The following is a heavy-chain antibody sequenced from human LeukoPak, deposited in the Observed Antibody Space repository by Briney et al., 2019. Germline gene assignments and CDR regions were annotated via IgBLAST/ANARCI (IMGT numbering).Heavy chain of an antibody. CDR2: VADDEKTI. V-gene: IGHV3-30*04. Sequence: GRSLRLSCVASGFTFTGHSMHWVRQAPGKGLEWVAVVADDEKTIFYADSLKGRFTVFRDNSKNTVYLQMNSLRDEDTAVYYCAREKQSGGTPFDYWGQGSLVTVSS. CDR3: AREKQSGGTPFDY. D-gene: IGHD1-26*01. J-gene: IGHJ4*02. CDR1: GFTFTGHS.